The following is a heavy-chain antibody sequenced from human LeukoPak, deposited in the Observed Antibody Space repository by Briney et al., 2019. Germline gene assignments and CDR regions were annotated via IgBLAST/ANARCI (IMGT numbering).Heavy chain of an antibody. D-gene: IGHD1-26*01. Sequence: PSETLSLTCTVSGGSISSYYWSWIRQPPGKGLEWIGYIYYSGSTNYNPSLKSRVTISVDTSKSQFSLKLSSVTAADTAVYYCARDPSIVDAFDIWGQGTMVTVSS. J-gene: IGHJ3*02. CDR2: IYYSGST. CDR3: ARDPSIVDAFDI. V-gene: IGHV4-59*01. CDR1: GGSISSYY.